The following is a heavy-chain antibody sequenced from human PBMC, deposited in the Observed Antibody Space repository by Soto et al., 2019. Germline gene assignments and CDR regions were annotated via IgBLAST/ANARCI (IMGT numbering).Heavy chain of an antibody. CDR1: GGSSGDYY. CDR2: IHYSGNT. Sequence: PLELLCVRRSVSGGSSGDYYGSWIRQTQGKGLEWIGYIHYSGNTKYNPSLKSRVTISADTSKNQFSLKLSSVTAADTAVYYCGIEHYDFWSGYFATIDYLGQGTLVTGSS. CDR3: GIEHYDFWSGYFATIDY. D-gene: IGHD3-3*01. J-gene: IGHJ4*02. V-gene: IGHV4-59*12.